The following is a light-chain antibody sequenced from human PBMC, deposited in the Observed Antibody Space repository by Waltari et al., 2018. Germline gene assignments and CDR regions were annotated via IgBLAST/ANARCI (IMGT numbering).Light chain of an antibody. J-gene: IGLJ2*01. CDR1: GLRSSS. Sequence: SSELTHDPAVSVALGQTLRITCQGDGLRSSSASRYQQKPGPAPVLIVYGYNQRPSGIPDRFSGSYSGDTASLTITGTQAEDEGDYLCSSRDSGPNHLVVFGGGTRLTVL. CDR2: GYN. CDR3: SSRDSGPNHLVV. V-gene: IGLV3-19*01.